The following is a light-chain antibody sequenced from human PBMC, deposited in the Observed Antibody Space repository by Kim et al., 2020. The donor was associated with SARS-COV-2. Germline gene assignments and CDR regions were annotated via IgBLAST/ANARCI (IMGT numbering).Light chain of an antibody. CDR2: GKD. CDR3: ASRDRTGHRYV. J-gene: IGLJ1*01. Sequence: ALGQTVTITCQGDTLGSFDASWYRQKPGQAPELIVFGKDDRPSGVPDRFSGSSSGDTASLTISGTQAQDEGDFYCASRDRTGHRYVFGSGTKVTVL. CDR1: TLGSFD. V-gene: IGLV3-19*01.